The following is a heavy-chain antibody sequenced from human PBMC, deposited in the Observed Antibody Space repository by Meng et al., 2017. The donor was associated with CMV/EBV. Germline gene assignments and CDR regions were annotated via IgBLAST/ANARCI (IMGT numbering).Heavy chain of an antibody. V-gene: IGHV1-2*02. J-gene: IGHJ4*02. Sequence: QVRPLQPGAEVKSPGASVKVSGPTSGYRFSDHDMHWVRQAPGQGLEWMGWIYPNSGGTHYAQKFQDRVTMTRDTSISTVYMELSRLTSDDTAVYYCVRDHNWGPDYWGQGTLVTVSS. CDR2: IYPNSGGT. CDR3: VRDHNWGPDY. CDR1: GYRFSDHD. D-gene: IGHD1-1*01.